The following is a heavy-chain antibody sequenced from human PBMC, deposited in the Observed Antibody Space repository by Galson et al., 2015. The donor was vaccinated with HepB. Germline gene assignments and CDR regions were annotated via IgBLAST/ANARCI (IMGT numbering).Heavy chain of an antibody. CDR1: TFIFSTYS. V-gene: IGHV3-48*04. Sequence: SLRLSCAASTFIFSTYSMNWVRQAPGKGLEWIAYIGSSSSARYYADSVKGRFTISRDNAKNTLYLQMNSLKAEDTAVYYCVLLRGHDLKHLDCWGQGSLVTVSS. CDR2: IGSSSSAR. D-gene: IGHD2-15*01. CDR3: VLLRGHDLKHLDC. J-gene: IGHJ4*02.